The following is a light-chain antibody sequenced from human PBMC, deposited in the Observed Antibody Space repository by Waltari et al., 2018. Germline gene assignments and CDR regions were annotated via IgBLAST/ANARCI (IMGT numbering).Light chain of an antibody. Sequence: DIQLTQSPSTLSASIGDRVIITCRASESIDNLLAWYQQKPGNAPKVLIYKASNLDIGFPSRFSGSVSGTEFTLTISSLQPDDFAAYYCQHYYSYPVSFGQWTKLEIK. CDR3: QHYYSYPVS. CDR2: KAS. V-gene: IGKV1-5*03. CDR1: ESIDNL. J-gene: IGKJ2*03.